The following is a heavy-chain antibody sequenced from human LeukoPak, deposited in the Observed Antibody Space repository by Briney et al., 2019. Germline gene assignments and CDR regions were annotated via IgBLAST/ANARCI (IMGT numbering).Heavy chain of an antibody. CDR3: ANPAPGYYGSGSYHPFDI. V-gene: IGHV1-2*02. D-gene: IGHD3-10*01. CDR2: INPNSGGT. Sequence: ASVKVSCKASGYTFTGYYMHWVRQAPGQGLEWMGWINPNSGGTNYAQKFQGRVTMTRDTSISTAYMELSRLRSDDTAVYYCANPAPGYYGSGSYHPFDIWGQGTMVTVSS. CDR1: GYTFTGYY. J-gene: IGHJ3*02.